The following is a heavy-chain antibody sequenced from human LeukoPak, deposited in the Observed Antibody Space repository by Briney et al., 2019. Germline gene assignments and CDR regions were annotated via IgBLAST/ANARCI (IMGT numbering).Heavy chain of an antibody. CDR1: GASFSSGDQY. CDR3: ARVSGAYYYGMDV. D-gene: IGHD3-10*01. CDR2: IHPSGTL. Sequence: PSETLSLTCTVSGASFSSGDQYWNWIRQSPGKGLEWIGSIHPSGTLYNNPSLESRVTMSMDTSKNQFSLNLNSVTAADTAVYYCARVSGAYYYGMDVWGQGTTVTVSS. J-gene: IGHJ6*02. V-gene: IGHV4-31*03.